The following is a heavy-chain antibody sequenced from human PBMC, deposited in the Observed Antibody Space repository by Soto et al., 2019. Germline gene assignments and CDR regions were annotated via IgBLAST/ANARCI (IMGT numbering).Heavy chain of an antibody. CDR1: GCTFSSYA. CDR2: ISHDGTNK. J-gene: IGHJ6*02. CDR3: ARDPPPEYFYYYGMDV. Sequence: QVQLVESGGGVVQPGRSLRLSCAASGCTFSSYAMHWVRQAPGKGLEWVAVISHDGTNKYYADSVRGRFTIFRDNSENTLYLQMNSLRPEDTAVYFCARDPPPEYFYYYGMDVWGQGTTVTVSS. V-gene: IGHV3-30-3*01.